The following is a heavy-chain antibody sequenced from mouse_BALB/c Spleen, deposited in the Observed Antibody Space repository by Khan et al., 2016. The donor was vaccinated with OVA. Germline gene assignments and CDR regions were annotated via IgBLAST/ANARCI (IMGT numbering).Heavy chain of an antibody. CDR3: ATLYGSPVAY. CDR1: GFNIKDTY. Sequence: VQLKQSGAELVKPGASVKLSCSASGFNIKDTYIHWVKQRPEQGLEWIGRIDPPNDDSKYGPKFQDKATFTADTSSNTVYLQLSSLTSEDTAVYYCATLYGSPVAYWGQGTLVSVSA. J-gene: IGHJ3*01. V-gene: IGHV14-3*02. D-gene: IGHD2-1*01. CDR2: IDPPNDDS.